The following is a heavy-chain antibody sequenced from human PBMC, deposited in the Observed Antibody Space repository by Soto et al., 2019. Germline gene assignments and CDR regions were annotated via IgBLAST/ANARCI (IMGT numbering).Heavy chain of an antibody. Sequence: EVQLVESGGGLVKPGGSLRLSCAASGFTFSSYSMNWVRQAPGKGLEWVSSISSSSSYIYYADSVKGRFTIARDNAKNSLYLQMNSLRAEDTAVYYCARAPNSIEGWFDPWGQGTIVTVSS. CDR2: ISSSSSYI. CDR1: GFTFSSYS. D-gene: IGHD4-4*01. V-gene: IGHV3-21*01. J-gene: IGHJ5*02. CDR3: ARAPNSIEGWFDP.